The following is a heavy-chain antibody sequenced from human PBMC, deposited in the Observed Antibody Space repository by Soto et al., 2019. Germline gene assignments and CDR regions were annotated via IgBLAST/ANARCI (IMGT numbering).Heavy chain of an antibody. Sequence: GGSLRLSCAASGFTFSSYAMHWVRQAPGKGLEWVAVISYDGSNKYYADSVKGRFTISRDNSKNTLYLQMNSLRAEDTAVYYCARESAYSSSWYASYYYYYGMDVWGQGTTVTVSS. D-gene: IGHD6-13*01. J-gene: IGHJ6*02. CDR2: ISYDGSNK. CDR3: ARESAYSSSWYASYYYYYGMDV. CDR1: GFTFSSYA. V-gene: IGHV3-30-3*01.